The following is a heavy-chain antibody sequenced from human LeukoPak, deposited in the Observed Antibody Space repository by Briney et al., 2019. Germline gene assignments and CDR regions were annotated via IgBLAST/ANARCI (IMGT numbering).Heavy chain of an antibody. Sequence: GASVKVSCKASGCTFTSYGISWVRQAPGQGLEWMGWISAYNGNTNYAQKLQGRVTMTTDTSTSTAYMELRSLRSDDTAVYYCARVSVDYYGSGSYYNDYWGQGTLVTVSS. CDR3: ARVSVDYYGSGSYYNDY. CDR2: ISAYNGNT. D-gene: IGHD3-10*01. J-gene: IGHJ4*02. CDR1: GCTFTSYG. V-gene: IGHV1-18*01.